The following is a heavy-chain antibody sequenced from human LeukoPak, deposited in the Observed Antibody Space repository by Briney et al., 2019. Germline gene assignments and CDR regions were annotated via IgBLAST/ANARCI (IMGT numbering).Heavy chain of an antibody. CDR3: ARDSTMVRGVVTLISDY. CDR2: INPNSGGT. J-gene: IGHJ4*02. V-gene: IGHV1-2*02. CDR1: GYTFTDYY. Sequence: ASVKVSCKTSGYTFTDYYIHWVRQAPAQGLEWMGWINPNSGGTNSAQNFQGRVTMTRDTSIGTAYMELSRLTSDDTAVYYCARDSTMVRGVVTLISDYWGQGTLVTVSS. D-gene: IGHD3-10*01.